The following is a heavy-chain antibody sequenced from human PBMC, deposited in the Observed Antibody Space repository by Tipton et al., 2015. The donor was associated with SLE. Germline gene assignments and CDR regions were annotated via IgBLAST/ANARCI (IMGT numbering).Heavy chain of an antibody. Sequence: TLSLTCTVSGGSISRSNSYWVWIRQPPGKGLEWIGSISYSGTTYYNPSLKSRVTISVATSKNQFSLRVSSVTAPDTAVYYCARFPTYHFDLWGQGTLVTVSS. CDR1: GGSISRSNSY. CDR3: ARFPTYHFDL. D-gene: IGHD2-2*01. CDR2: ISYSGTT. V-gene: IGHV4-39*07. J-gene: IGHJ4*02.